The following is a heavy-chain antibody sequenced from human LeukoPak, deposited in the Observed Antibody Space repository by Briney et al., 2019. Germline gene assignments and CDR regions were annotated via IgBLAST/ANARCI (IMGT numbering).Heavy chain of an antibody. CDR1: GGTFSSYA. D-gene: IGHD4-17*01. CDR3: GSTVTYYYYYYYMDV. CDR2: IIPIFGTA. V-gene: IGHV1-69*13. Sequence: SVKVSCKASGGTFSSYAISWVRQAPGQGLEWMGGIIPIFGTANYAQKFQGRVTITADESTSTAYMELSSLRSEDTAVYYCGSTVTYYYYYYYMDVWGKGTTVTVSS. J-gene: IGHJ6*03.